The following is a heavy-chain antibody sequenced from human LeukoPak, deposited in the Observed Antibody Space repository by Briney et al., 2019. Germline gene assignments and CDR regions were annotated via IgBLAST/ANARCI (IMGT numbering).Heavy chain of an antibody. CDR2: IYYSGTT. J-gene: IGHJ4*02. D-gene: IGHD2-15*01. Sequence: SETLSLTCTVSGGSISSSPYYWGWIRQPPGKRLEWIGSIYYSGTTHYNPSLKSRVTISVDTSKNQFSLKLSSVTAADTAVYYCARGPFRPRYCSGGSCYSRVFDYWGQGTLVTVSS. CDR3: ARGPFRPRYCSGGSCYSRVFDY. CDR1: GGSISSSPYY. V-gene: IGHV4-39*07.